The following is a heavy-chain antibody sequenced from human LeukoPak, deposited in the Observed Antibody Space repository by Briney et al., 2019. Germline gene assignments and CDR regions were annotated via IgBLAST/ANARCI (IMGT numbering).Heavy chain of an antibody. Sequence: ASVKVSCKASGYTFTSYYMHWVRQAPGQGLEWMGIINPSGGSTSYAQKFQGRVTMTRDMSTSTVYMGLSSLRSEDTAVYYCARDLSKSVAALNWFDPWGQGTLVTVSS. V-gene: IGHV1-46*01. CDR3: ARDLSKSVAALNWFDP. CDR2: INPSGGST. CDR1: GYTFTSYY. D-gene: IGHD6-19*01. J-gene: IGHJ5*02.